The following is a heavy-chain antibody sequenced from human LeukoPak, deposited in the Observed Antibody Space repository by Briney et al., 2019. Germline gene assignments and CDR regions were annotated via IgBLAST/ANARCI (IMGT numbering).Heavy chain of an antibody. CDR2: INYDGSNR. CDR3: ARWGGTRQFYFDY. D-gene: IGHD3-16*01. J-gene: IGHJ4*02. CDR1: GFSLSNYG. Sequence: GGSLRLSCAASGFSLSNYGLHWVRQGPGKGLEWLAVINYDGSNRYYADSVKGRFTISKDSSENTLYLQMNSLRADDAAMYYCARWGGTRQFYFDYWGQGTPATVSS. V-gene: IGHV3-33*01.